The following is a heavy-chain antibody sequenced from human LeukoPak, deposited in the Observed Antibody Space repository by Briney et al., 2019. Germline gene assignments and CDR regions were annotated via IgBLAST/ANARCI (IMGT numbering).Heavy chain of an antibody. CDR3: ARHYTNFDY. Sequence: SETLSLTCTVSGGSISSSSYYWGWIRQPPGEGLEWIGSIYYSGSTYYNPSLKSRVTISVDMSKNQFSLKLSSVTAADTAVYYRARHYTNFDYWGQGTLVIVSS. D-gene: IGHD3-16*01. CDR2: IYYSGST. CDR1: GGSISSSSYY. V-gene: IGHV4-39*01. J-gene: IGHJ4*02.